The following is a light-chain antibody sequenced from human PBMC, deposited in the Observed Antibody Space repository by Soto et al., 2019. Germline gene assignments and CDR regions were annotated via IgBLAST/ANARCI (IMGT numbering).Light chain of an antibody. CDR3: QQYGSSPFT. CDR2: GAS. V-gene: IGKV3-20*01. J-gene: IGKJ3*01. Sequence: ESVLTQSPGTLSMSPGERATLSCRASQSVSSSYSAWYQQKPGQAPRLLIYGASRRATGIPDRFSGSGSETDFTLTISRLEPEDFAVYYCQQYGSSPFTLGPVTNVDIK. CDR1: QSVSSSY.